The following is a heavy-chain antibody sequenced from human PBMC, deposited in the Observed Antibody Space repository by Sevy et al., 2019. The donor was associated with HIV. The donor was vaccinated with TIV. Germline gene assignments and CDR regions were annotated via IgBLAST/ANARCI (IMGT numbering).Heavy chain of an antibody. CDR2: ISYDGNNK. V-gene: IGHV3-30*04. J-gene: IGHJ4*02. D-gene: IGHD6-19*01. CDR3: ARDVRQWPFXFDX. Sequence: GGSLRLSCAASGXXFRSHAMHWVRQAPGKGLEWVAVISYDGNNKYYADSVKGRFTISRDSSKDTLYLQMNSLKIEDTAIYFCARDVRQWPFXFDXWGQGTLVTVSS. CDR1: GXXFRSHA.